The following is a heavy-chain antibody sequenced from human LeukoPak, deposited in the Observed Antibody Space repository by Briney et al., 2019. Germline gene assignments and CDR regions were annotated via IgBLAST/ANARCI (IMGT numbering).Heavy chain of an antibody. V-gene: IGHV4-30-2*01. Sequence: SETLSLTCAVSGGSISSGGYSWSWIRQPPGKGLEWIGYFYHSGSTYYNPSLKSRVTISVDRSKNQFSLKLSSVTAADTAVYYCARVNYYGSGSSGGLDYWGQGTLVTVSS. D-gene: IGHD3-10*01. J-gene: IGHJ4*02. CDR2: FYHSGST. CDR3: ARVNYYGSGSSGGLDY. CDR1: GGSISSGGYS.